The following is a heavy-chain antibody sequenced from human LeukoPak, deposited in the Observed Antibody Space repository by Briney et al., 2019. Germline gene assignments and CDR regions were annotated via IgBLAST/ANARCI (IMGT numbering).Heavy chain of an antibody. CDR3: ARGRGLEYYYDGSDYYFSKVGSNYYYMDV. V-gene: IGHV4-4*07. D-gene: IGHD3-22*01. CDR2: IYTSGST. CDR1: GGSISSFY. Sequence: PSETLSLTCTVSGGSISSFYWSWVRQPAGKGLEWIGRIYTSGSTKYNPSLKSRVTMSVDTSKNQFSLKLSSVTAADTAVYYCARGRGLEYYYDGSDYYFSKVGSNYYYMDVWGKGTTVTVSS. J-gene: IGHJ6*03.